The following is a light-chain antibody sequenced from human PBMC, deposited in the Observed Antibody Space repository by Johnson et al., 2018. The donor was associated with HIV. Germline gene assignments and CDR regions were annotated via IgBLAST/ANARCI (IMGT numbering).Light chain of an antibody. CDR2: EDN. CDR3: GTWDPSLSAGEV. CDR1: SSNIGNNY. J-gene: IGLJ1*01. V-gene: IGLV1-51*02. Sequence: QPVLTQPPSVSAAPGQKVTISCSGSSSNIGNNYVSWYQQLPGTAPKLLIYEDNKLPSGIPDRFSGSKSGPSATLGITGLPTGDEADYYCGTWDPSLSAGEVFGTGTKVTVL.